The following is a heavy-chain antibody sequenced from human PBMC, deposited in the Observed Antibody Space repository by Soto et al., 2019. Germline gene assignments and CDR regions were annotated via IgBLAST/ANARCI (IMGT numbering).Heavy chain of an antibody. CDR2: ISYDGSSK. D-gene: IGHD6-19*01. CDR1: GFTFSSFG. CDR3: ARGPFSSGWWFDY. Sequence: GGCLRLSCAASGFTFSSFGMHWVRQAPGKGLEWVSVISYDGSSKFYVDSVKGQFTISRDNSKSTLYLQMNSLRTEDTAVYYCARGPFSSGWWFDYWGQGTLVTVSS. J-gene: IGHJ4*02. V-gene: IGHV3-30-3*01.